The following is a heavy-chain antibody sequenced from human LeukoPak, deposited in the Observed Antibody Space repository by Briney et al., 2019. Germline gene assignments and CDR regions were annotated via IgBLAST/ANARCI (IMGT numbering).Heavy chain of an antibody. CDR3: AREFSLGVDTAMVTDY. CDR2: ISSSSSTI. J-gene: IGHJ4*02. CDR1: GFTFSSYS. V-gene: IGHV3-48*02. Sequence: GGSLRLSCAASGFTFSSYSMNWVRQAPGKGLEWVSYISSSSSTIYYADSVKGRFTISRDNAKNSLYLQMNSLRDEDTAVYYCAREFSLGVDTAMVTDYWGQGTLVTVSS. D-gene: IGHD5-18*01.